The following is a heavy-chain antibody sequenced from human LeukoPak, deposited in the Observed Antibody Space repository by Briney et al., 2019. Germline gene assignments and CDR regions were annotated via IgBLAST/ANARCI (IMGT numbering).Heavy chain of an antibody. Sequence: GGSLRLSCAASGFTFSSYAMSWVRQAPGKGLEWVSTISGRGGSTYYADSMKGRFTISRDNSKNTLYLQMNSQKIDDTAEYFCAKDGVDDDYGDFDYWGQGTLVTVSS. J-gene: IGHJ4*02. CDR3: AKDGVDDDYGDFDY. D-gene: IGHD4-17*01. V-gene: IGHV3-23*01. CDR1: GFTFSSYA. CDR2: ISGRGGST.